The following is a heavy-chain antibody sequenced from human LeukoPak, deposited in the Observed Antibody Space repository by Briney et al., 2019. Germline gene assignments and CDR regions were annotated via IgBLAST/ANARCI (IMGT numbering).Heavy chain of an antibody. CDR3: ARDYSGWSLDP. CDR1: GFTFSSYG. CDR2: ISGSGGST. Sequence: GGTLRLSCAASGFTFSSYGMSWVRQAPGKGLEWVSAISGSGGSTYYADSVKGRFTISRDNAQNSLYLQMNSLRAEDTAVYYCARDYSGWSLDPWGQGTLVTVSS. D-gene: IGHD5-12*01. V-gene: IGHV3-23*01. J-gene: IGHJ5*02.